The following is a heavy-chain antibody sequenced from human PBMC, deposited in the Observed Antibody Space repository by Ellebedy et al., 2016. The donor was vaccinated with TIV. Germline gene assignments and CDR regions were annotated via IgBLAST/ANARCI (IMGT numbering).Heavy chain of an antibody. Sequence: GESLKISCAASGFTFSSYAMSWVRQAPGKGREWVSAISGSGGSTYYADSVKGRFTISRDNSNNTLYLQMNSLRAEDTAVYYCARDLVLDDYYYYGMDVWGQGTTVTVSS. CDR2: ISGSGGST. D-gene: IGHD2-8*02. V-gene: IGHV3-23*01. CDR3: ARDLVLDDYYYYGMDV. CDR1: GFTFSSYA. J-gene: IGHJ6*02.